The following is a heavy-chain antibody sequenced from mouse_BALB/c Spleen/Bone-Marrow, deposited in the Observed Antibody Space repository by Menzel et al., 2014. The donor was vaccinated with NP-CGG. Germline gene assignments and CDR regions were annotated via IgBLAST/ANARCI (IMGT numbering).Heavy chain of an antibody. J-gene: IGHJ2*01. CDR3: ARGLGFFDY. Sequence: EVQVVESGGGLVQSGGSLKLSCAASGFTFSSYGMSWVRQTPDKRLELVATINSNGGSTYYPDSVKGRFTISRDNAKNTLYLQMSSLKSEDTAMYYCARGLGFFDYWGQGTTLTVSS. D-gene: IGHD4-1*01. CDR2: INSNGGST. V-gene: IGHV5-6-3*01. CDR1: GFTFSSYG.